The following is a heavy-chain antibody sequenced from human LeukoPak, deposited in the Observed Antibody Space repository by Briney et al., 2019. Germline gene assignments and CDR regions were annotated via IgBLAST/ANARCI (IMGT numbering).Heavy chain of an antibody. CDR1: GYTLTESP. CDR3: ATPSFFGVVISAFHI. CDR2: FDPEDGET. Sequence: ASVKVSCKVSGYTLTESPIHWVRQAPGKGLEWMGGFDPEDGETIYAQKYQGRVTMTEDTSTDTAYIELSSLTYEDTAVYYCATPSFFGVVISAFHIWGQGAKVTVSS. V-gene: IGHV1-24*01. J-gene: IGHJ3*02. D-gene: IGHD3-3*01.